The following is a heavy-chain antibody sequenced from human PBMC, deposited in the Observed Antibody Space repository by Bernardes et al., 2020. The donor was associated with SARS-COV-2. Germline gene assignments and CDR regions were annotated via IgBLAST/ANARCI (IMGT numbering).Heavy chain of an antibody. V-gene: IGHV3-11*01. D-gene: IGHD3-22*01. CDR1: GVTVSDYY. CDR2: MSSTGSTI. J-gene: IGHJ4*02. Sequence: GGSLSRSGAASGVTVSDYYMRWLRPAPGNGPEWLSYMSSTGSTIYYADSVKGRFIISRDNAKNSLYLQMNSLRAEDTAVYFCAKAADSSAYNFDSWGQGTLVTVSS. CDR3: AKAADSSAYNFDS.